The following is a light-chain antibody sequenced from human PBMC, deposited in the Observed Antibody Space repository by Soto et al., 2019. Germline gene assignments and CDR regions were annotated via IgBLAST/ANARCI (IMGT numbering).Light chain of an antibody. CDR2: DVG. J-gene: IGLJ1*01. Sequence: QSVLTQPASVSGSPGQSITISCTGTSSDVGAYNFLSWYQQHPGKAPKLMIYDVGNRPSGVSNRFSGSKSGNTASLTISGLQAEDEADYYCSSYTRSSTLYRFGTGTKVTVL. V-gene: IGLV2-14*01. CDR1: SSDVGAYNF. CDR3: SSYTRSSTLYR.